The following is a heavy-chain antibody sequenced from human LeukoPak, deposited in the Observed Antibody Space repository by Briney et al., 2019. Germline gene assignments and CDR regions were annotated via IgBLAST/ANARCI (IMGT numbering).Heavy chain of an antibody. D-gene: IGHD3-22*01. CDR3: ARLIYDTSHYYFLDS. CDR2: IYYSGTT. Sequence: PSETLSLTCTVSGASNSDYYWSWIRQPPGKGLEWIGSIYYSGTTDYNRSLESRVTISVDTSQTQLSLRLTSVNAADTAVYYCARLIYDTSHYYFLDSWGQGTLVTVSS. J-gene: IGHJ4*02. CDR1: GASNSDYY. V-gene: IGHV4-59*01.